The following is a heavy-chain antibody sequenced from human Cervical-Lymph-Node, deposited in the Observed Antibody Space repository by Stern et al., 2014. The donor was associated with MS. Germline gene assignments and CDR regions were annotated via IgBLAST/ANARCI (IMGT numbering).Heavy chain of an antibody. D-gene: IGHD6-13*01. Sequence: DQLVESGGDVVQPGRSLRLSCEASGFTFSGYAVNWVRQSPDKGLEWGALLSRDGRSTFYADSVRGRFTTSRGYSDNTVFLQMNSLRAEDTAVYYCARIPGYSSTSDYWGQGTLVTVSS. CDR1: GFTFSGYA. J-gene: IGHJ4*02. CDR3: ARIPGYSSTSDY. V-gene: IGHV3-30*04. CDR2: LSRDGRST.